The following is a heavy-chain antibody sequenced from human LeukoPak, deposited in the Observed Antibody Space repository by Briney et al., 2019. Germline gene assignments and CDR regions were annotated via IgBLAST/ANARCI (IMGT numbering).Heavy chain of an antibody. CDR1: GYTFTDYY. Sequence: ASVKVSCKVSGYTFTDYYLHWVRQPPGQGLECMGWINPNSGATQYTEKFQGRVTMTRDTSISTAYMELSRLTSDDTAMYYCARQPEYSSGWYPLDYWGQGTLVTVSS. CDR3: ARQPEYSSGWYPLDY. CDR2: INPNSGAT. D-gene: IGHD6-19*01. V-gene: IGHV1-2*02. J-gene: IGHJ4*02.